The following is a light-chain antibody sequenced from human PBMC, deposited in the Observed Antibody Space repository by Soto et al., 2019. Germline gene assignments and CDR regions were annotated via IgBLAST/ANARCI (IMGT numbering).Light chain of an antibody. CDR1: QSISNY. V-gene: IGKV3-11*01. CDR3: QQRSNWWT. Sequence: EIVLTQSPATLSLSPGERATLSCRASQSISNYLAWYQQKPGQAPRLLIYDASNRATGIPARFSGGGSGTDFTLTISSLEPEDFAVYYCQQRSNWWTFGQGTKVEIK. CDR2: DAS. J-gene: IGKJ1*01.